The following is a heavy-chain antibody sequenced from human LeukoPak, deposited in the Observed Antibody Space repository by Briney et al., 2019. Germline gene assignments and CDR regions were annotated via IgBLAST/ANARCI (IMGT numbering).Heavy chain of an antibody. V-gene: IGHV4-39*01. J-gene: IGHJ6*02. CDR2: IYYGGST. CDR3: ARRSHCTGGSCYPV. D-gene: IGHD2-15*01. CDR1: GDSMTSSTHY. Sequence: PSETLSLTCTVSGDSMTSSTHYWVWIRQPPGKGLEWIGSIYYGGSTYYNPSLKSRVTISQDTSKNQFSLKVSSVTAADTAVYHCARRSHCTGGSCYPVWGQGTTVTVS.